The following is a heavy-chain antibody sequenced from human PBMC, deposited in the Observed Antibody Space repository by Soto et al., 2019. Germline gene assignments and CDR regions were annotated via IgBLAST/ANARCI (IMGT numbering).Heavy chain of an antibody. CDR2: IYPGDSDT. V-gene: IGHV5-51*01. CDR1: GYSFTSYW. Sequence: PGEFLKISCKGSGYSFTSYWIGWVRQMPGKGLEWMGIIYPGDSDTRYSPSFQGQVTISADKSISTAYLQWSSLKASDTAMYYCARLDREGLELSFIGLAFDIWGQGTMVTVSS. D-gene: IGHD1-7*01. CDR3: ARLDREGLELSFIGLAFDI. J-gene: IGHJ3*02.